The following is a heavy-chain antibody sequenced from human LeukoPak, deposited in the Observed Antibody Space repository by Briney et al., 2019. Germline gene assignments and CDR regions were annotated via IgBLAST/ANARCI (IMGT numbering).Heavy chain of an antibody. CDR2: IYSGATT. CDR1: GFTVSNNY. D-gene: IGHD1-1*01. Sequence: PGGSLRLSCAASGFTVSNNYMSWVRQAPGKGLEWVSFIYSGATTYYADSVKGRFTISRDNSKNTLYLQMNSLRAEDTAVYFCAKSRSGSANWALQVFDNWGQGALVAVSS. J-gene: IGHJ4*02. V-gene: IGHV3-66*01. CDR3: AKSRSGSANWALQVFDN.